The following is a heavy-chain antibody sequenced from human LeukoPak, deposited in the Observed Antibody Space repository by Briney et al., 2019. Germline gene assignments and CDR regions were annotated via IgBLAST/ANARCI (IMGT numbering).Heavy chain of an antibody. V-gene: IGHV3-30*02. J-gene: IGHJ4*02. CDR3: VKDNYDYGDYDGGDY. CDR2: IRYDGSNK. Sequence: GGSLRLSCAASGFTFSSYAMSWVRQAPGKGLEWVAFIRYDGSNKYYADSVKGRFTISRDNSKNTLYLQMNSLRAEDTAVYYCVKDNYDYGDYDGGDYWGQGTLVTVSS. D-gene: IGHD4-17*01. CDR1: GFTFSSYA.